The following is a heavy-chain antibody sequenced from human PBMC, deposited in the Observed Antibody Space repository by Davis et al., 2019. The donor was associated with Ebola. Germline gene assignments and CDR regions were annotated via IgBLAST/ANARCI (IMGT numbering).Heavy chain of an antibody. CDR1: GGSLSVYE. CDR3: ASTIGHYAFDI. CDR2: TYSNGNT. J-gene: IGHJ3*02. Sequence: LRLSCALYGGSLSVYECSWIRQHPVKGLEWIGYTYSNGNTYSNPSLKSRVTMLVDTSNNQFSLKLSSVTAADTAIYYCASTIGHYAFDIWGQGTMVTVSS. V-gene: IGHV4-31*11. D-gene: IGHD3-10*01.